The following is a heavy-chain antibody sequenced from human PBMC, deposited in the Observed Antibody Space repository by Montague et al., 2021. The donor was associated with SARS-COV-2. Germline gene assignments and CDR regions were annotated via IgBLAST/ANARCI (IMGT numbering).Heavy chain of an antibody. D-gene: IGHD3-9*01. CDR3: ARGHYDILTGPPLSFNWFDP. Sequence: SETLSLTCTVSGYSISSGYYWGWIRQPPGKELEWIGSIYHSGSTYYNPSLKSRVTISVDTSKNQFSLKLSSVTAADTAVYYCARGHYDILTGPPLSFNWFDPWGQGTLVTVSS. CDR1: GYSISSGYY. J-gene: IGHJ5*02. CDR2: IYHSGST. V-gene: IGHV4-38-2*02.